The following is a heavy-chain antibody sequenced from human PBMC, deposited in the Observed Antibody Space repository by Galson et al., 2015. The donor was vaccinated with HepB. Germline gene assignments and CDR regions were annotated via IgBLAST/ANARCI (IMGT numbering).Heavy chain of an antibody. Sequence: SVKVSCKASEYTFTSYDINWVRQATGQGLEWMGWMNPNSGNTGYAQKFQGRVTMTRNTSISTAYMELSSLRSEDTAVYYCARGELLWFGELLFPRGRYYFDYWGQGTLVTVSS. CDR3: ARGELLWFGELLFPRGRYYFDY. CDR1: EYTFTSYD. D-gene: IGHD3-10*01. J-gene: IGHJ4*02. CDR2: MNPNSGNT. V-gene: IGHV1-8*01.